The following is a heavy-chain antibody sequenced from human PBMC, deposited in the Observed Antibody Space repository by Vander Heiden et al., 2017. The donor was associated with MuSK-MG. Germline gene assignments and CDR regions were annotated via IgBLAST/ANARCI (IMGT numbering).Heavy chain of an antibody. CDR3: ARGYYVWGSYRYTRSRYFDY. CDR2: MNPNSGNT. Sequence: HVQLVQSGAEVKKPGASVKVSCKASGDTFTIYVINLVLQATGQGLEWMGWMNPNSGNTGYAQKFQGRVTMTRNNSISTAYMELSSLRSEDTAVYYCARGYYVWGSYRYTRSRYFDYWGQGTLVTVSS. V-gene: IGHV1-8*01. D-gene: IGHD3-16*02. CDR1: GDTFTIYV. J-gene: IGHJ4*02.